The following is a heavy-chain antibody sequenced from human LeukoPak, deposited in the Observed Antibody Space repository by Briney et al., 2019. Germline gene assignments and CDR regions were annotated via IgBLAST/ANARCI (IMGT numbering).Heavy chain of an antibody. D-gene: IGHD3-22*01. V-gene: IGHV3-53*01. CDR3: ARYYYDSSGYYYEYFDY. J-gene: IGHJ4*02. CDR2: IYSGGST. CDR1: GSTVSSNY. Sequence: GGSLRLSCAASGSTVSSNYMSWVRQAPGKGLEWVSVIYSGGSTYYADSVKGRFTISRDNSKNTLYLQMNSLRAEDTAVYYCARYYYDSSGYYYEYFDYWGQGTLVTVSS.